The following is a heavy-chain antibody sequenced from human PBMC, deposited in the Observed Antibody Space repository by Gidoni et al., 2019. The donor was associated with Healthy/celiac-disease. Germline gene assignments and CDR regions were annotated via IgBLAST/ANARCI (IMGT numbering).Heavy chain of an antibody. V-gene: IGHV4-34*01. CDR1: GGSFSGYY. CDR3: ARAHRYYYGSGYRGGAFDI. J-gene: IGHJ3*02. CDR2: INHSGST. Sequence: QVQLQQWGAGLLKPSETLSLTCAVYGGSFSGYYWTWIRQPPGKGLEWIGEINHSGSTNYNPSLKSRVTISVDTSKNQFSLKLSSVTAADTALYYCARAHRYYYGSGYRGGAFDIWGQGTMVTVS. D-gene: IGHD3-10*01.